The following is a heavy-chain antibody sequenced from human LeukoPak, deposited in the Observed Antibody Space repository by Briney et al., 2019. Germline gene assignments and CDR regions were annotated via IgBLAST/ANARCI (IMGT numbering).Heavy chain of an antibody. CDR1: GGSISGYH. D-gene: IGHD5-24*01. V-gene: IGHV4-59*08. CDR3: ARGRDFHY. CDR2: IYYSGSS. J-gene: IGHJ4*02. Sequence: SETLSLTCNVSGGSISGYHWSWIRQPPGKGLEWLGYIYYSGSSNYNPSLKSRVTISADTSKNQFSLKLSSVTAADTAVNYCARGRDFHYWGQGTLVTVSS.